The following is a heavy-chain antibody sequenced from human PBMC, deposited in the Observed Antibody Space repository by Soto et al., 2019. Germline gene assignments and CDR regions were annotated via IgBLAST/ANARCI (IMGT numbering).Heavy chain of an antibody. D-gene: IGHD3-10*01. Sequence: GGSLRLSCAASGFTFSGYGMHWVRQAPGKGLEWVAVISFDGSKKHYADSVKGRVTISRDNSKKTVSLQMNSLRPEDTAGYYCTKDRSYTDYYYYAMDVWGQGTTVTVSS. CDR1: GFTFSGYG. CDR2: ISFDGSKK. J-gene: IGHJ6*02. V-gene: IGHV3-30*18. CDR3: TKDRSYTDYYYYAMDV.